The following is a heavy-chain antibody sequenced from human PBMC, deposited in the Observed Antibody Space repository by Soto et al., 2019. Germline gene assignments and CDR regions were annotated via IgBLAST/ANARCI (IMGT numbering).Heavy chain of an antibody. J-gene: IGHJ4*02. CDR1: EFTFSNYE. CDR2: ISYTGSTI. V-gene: IGHV3-48*03. Sequence: EVQLVESGGGLVQPGGSLRLSCVGSEFTFSNYEMNWVRQAPGKGLEWVSYISYTGSTIYYADSVRGRFTISRDNSKNSLDLQMNSLRAEDTAVYYCARGLRNYYDRSGLHYWGQGTLVTVSS. D-gene: IGHD3-22*01. CDR3: ARGLRNYYDRSGLHY.